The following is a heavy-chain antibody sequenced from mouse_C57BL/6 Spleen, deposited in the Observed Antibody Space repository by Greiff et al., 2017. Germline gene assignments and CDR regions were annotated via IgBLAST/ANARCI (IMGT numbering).Heavy chain of an antibody. CDR3: AGGNSWFAY. D-gene: IGHD2-1*01. CDR2: ISSGGSYT. CDR1: GFTFSSYG. J-gene: IGHJ3*01. V-gene: IGHV5-6*01. Sequence: EVKLMESGGDLVKPGGSLKLSCAASGFTFSSYGMSWVRQTPDKRLEWVATISSGGSYTYYPDSVKGRFTISRDNAKNTLYLQMSSLKSEDTAMYYCAGGNSWFAYWGQGTLVTVSA.